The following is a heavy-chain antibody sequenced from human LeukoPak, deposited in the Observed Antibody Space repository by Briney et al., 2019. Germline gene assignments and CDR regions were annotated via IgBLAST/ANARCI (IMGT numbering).Heavy chain of an antibody. Sequence: GSLRLSCAASGFTFSSYGMHWVRQAPGKGLEWVAFIRYDGSNKYYADSVKGRFTISRDNSKNTLYLQMNSLRAEDTAVYYCAKDGWTVTTYLSGYWGQGTLVTVSS. D-gene: IGHD4-17*01. J-gene: IGHJ4*02. CDR2: IRYDGSNK. V-gene: IGHV3-30*02. CDR3: AKDGWTVTTYLSGY. CDR1: GFTFSSYG.